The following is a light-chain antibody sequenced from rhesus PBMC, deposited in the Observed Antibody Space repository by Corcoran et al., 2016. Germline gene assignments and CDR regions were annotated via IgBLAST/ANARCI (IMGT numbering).Light chain of an antibody. CDR3: QQYSSSPLT. CDR2: WAS. V-gene: IGKV4-1*01. Sequence: IVMTQSLDSLAVSLGERVSMNCKSSQSLLESSNNKNYLAWYKQKPGQSPDLLFYWASTRESGVPNRFRGGGSVTDFTLAITGLLTEDLAVYSSQQYSSSPLTFGPGTKLDIK. CDR1: QSLLESSNNKNY. J-gene: IGKJ3*01.